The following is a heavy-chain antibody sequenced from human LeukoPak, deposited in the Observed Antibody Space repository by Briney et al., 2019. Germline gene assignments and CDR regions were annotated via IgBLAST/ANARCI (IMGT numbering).Heavy chain of an antibody. CDR3: ARILWFPY. J-gene: IGHJ4*02. Sequence: SETLSLTCAVYGGSFSGYYWSWIRQPPGKGLEWIGEINHSGSTNYNPSLKSRVTISVDTSKNQFSLKLSSVTAADTAVYYCARILWFPYWGQGTLVTVSS. CDR2: INHSGST. D-gene: IGHD3-10*01. V-gene: IGHV4-34*01. CDR1: GGSFSGYY.